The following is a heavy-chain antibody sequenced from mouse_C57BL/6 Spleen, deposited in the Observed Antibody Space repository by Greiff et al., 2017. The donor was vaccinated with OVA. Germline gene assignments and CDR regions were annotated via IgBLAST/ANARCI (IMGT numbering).Heavy chain of an antibody. Sequence: QVQLQQPGAELVKPGASVKMSCKASGYTFTSYWITWVKQRPGQGLEWIGDIYPGSGSTNYNEKFKSKATLTVDTSSSTAYMQLSSLTSEDSAVYYCAREEDFYYYGSSLFDYWGQGTTLTVSS. CDR2: IYPGSGST. V-gene: IGHV1-55*01. CDR3: AREEDFYYYGSSLFDY. J-gene: IGHJ2*01. D-gene: IGHD1-1*01. CDR1: GYTFTSYW.